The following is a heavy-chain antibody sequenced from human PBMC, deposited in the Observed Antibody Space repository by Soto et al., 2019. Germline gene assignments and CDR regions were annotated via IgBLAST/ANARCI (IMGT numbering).Heavy chain of an antibody. CDR2: IWYDGSNK. CDR1: GFTFSSYG. J-gene: IGHJ4*02. D-gene: IGHD6-19*01. Sequence: GSLRLSCAASGFTFSSYGMHWVRQAPGKGLEWVAVIWYDGSNKYYADSVKGRFTISRDNSKNTLYLQMNSLRAEDTAVYYCARDIPVADAYFDYWGQGTLVTVSS. V-gene: IGHV3-33*01. CDR3: ARDIPVADAYFDY.